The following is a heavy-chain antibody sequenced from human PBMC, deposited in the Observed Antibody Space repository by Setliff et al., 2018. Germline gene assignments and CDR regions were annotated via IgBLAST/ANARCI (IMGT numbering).Heavy chain of an antibody. D-gene: IGHD2-21*02. Sequence: PGESLRLSCVASEFTFSNYGMHWVRQAPGKGLEWVALIWNDGSTKFYGDSVKGRFTISRDNSENTLYLQMNSLRAEDTAVYYCARNWATAQHYYYGMDVWGQGTTVTVSS. CDR2: IWNDGSTK. CDR3: ARNWATAQHYYYGMDV. V-gene: IGHV3-33*01. CDR1: EFTFSNYG. J-gene: IGHJ6*02.